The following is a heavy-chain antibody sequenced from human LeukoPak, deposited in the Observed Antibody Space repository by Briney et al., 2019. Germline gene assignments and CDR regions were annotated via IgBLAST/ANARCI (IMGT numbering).Heavy chain of an antibody. Sequence: GGSLRLSCAASGFTFSDYYMSWIRQAPGKGLEWVSAISGSGGSTYYADSVKGRFTISRDNSKNTLYLQMNSLRAEDTAVYYCAKDLSKTPFYGDYAPGVDIWGQGTMVTVSS. J-gene: IGHJ3*02. CDR2: ISGSGGST. V-gene: IGHV3-23*01. CDR3: AKDLSKTPFYGDYAPGVDI. CDR1: GFTFSDYY. D-gene: IGHD4-17*01.